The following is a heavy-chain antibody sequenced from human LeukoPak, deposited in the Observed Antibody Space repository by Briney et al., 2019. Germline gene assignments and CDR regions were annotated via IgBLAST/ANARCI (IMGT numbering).Heavy chain of an antibody. V-gene: IGHV4-39*01. Sequence: PSETLSLTCTVSGGSISSSSYYWGWIRQPPGKGLEWIGSIYYSGSTYYNPSLKSRVTLSVDPSKKQFSLKLSSVTAADTAVYYCARQEADFWSGYSDYWGQGTLVTVSS. CDR2: IYYSGST. D-gene: IGHD3-3*01. CDR3: ARQEADFWSGYSDY. CDR1: GGSISSSSYY. J-gene: IGHJ4*02.